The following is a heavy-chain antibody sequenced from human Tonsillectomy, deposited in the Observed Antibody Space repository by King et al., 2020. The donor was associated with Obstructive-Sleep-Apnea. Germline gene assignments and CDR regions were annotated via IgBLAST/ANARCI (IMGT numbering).Heavy chain of an antibody. Sequence: QLVQSGAEVKKPGASVKVSCQASGYTFTGYYMHWVRQAPGQGLEWMGRINPNSGGTNYAQKFQGRVTMTRDTSISTAYMELSRLRSDDTVVYYCARAYYYGSSYYGMDVWGQGTTVTVSS. CDR1: GYTFTGYY. V-gene: IGHV1-2*05. J-gene: IGHJ6*02. CDR2: INPNSGGT. D-gene: IGHD3-10*01. CDR3: ARAYYYGSSYYGMDV.